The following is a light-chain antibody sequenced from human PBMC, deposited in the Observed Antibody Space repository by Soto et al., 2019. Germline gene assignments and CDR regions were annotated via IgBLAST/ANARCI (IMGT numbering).Light chain of an antibody. V-gene: IGKV3-11*01. CDR2: DAS. CDR1: HSVGSY. J-gene: IGKJ4*01. Sequence: EIVLTQSPATLSLSPGERATLSCRASHSVGSYLAWYQQKPGQAPRLLIYDASTRATGIPARFSGSGSGTDFTLTISSLEPEDFAVYFCQQRTNWPPVTFGGGTKVEIK. CDR3: QQRTNWPPVT.